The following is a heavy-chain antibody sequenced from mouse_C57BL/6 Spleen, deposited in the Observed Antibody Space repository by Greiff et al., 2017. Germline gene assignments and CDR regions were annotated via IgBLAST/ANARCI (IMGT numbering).Heavy chain of an antibody. Sequence: EVQLQQSGPELVKPGASVKMSCKASGYTFTDYNMHWVKQSHGKSLEWIGYINPNNGGTSYNQKFKGKATLTVNKSSSTAYMELRSLTSEDSAVYYCARIYGRRNYFDYWGQGTTLTVSS. CDR3: ARIYGRRNYFDY. CDR1: GYTFTDYN. CDR2: INPNNGGT. J-gene: IGHJ2*01. D-gene: IGHD1-1*01. V-gene: IGHV1-22*01.